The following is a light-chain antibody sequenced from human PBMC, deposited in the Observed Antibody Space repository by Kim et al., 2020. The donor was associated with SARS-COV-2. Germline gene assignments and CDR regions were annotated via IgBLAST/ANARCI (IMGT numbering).Light chain of an antibody. CDR2: GAS. CDR3: QQYNNWPPWT. V-gene: IGKV3-15*01. J-gene: IGKJ1*01. CDR1: QSVSSN. Sequence: SPGERATPSGRASQSVSSNLAWYPQKPGQAPRLLIYGASTRATGIPARFSGSGSGTEFTLTISSLQSEDFAVYYCQQYNNWPPWTFGQGTKVDIK.